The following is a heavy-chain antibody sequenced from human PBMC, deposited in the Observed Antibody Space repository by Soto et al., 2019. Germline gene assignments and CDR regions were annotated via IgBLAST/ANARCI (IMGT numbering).Heavy chain of an antibody. CDR3: ARSPEGNWNDQFDY. CDR1: GFTFSDYY. CDR2: ISSSGSTI. Sequence: GGSLRLSCAASGFTFSDYYMSWIRQAPGKGLEWVSYISSSGSTIYYADSVKGRFTISRDKAKNPLYLQMDSLRAEDAAVYYYARSPEGNWNDQFDYWGQGTLVTVSS. D-gene: IGHD1-1*01. V-gene: IGHV3-11*01. J-gene: IGHJ4*02.